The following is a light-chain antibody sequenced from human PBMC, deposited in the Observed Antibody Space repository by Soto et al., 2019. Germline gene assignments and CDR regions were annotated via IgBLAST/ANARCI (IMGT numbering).Light chain of an antibody. V-gene: IGLV2-14*01. CDR2: DVR. CDR1: SRDVGGYNY. Sequence: QSAPTQPASVSGSPGQSITISCTGTSRDVGGYNYVSWYQQHPGKAPKLMIYDVRNRPSGVSNRFSGSKSVNTASLTISGLQAEDEADYYCSSYTTISTYVFGTGTKVTVL. J-gene: IGLJ1*01. CDR3: SSYTTISTYV.